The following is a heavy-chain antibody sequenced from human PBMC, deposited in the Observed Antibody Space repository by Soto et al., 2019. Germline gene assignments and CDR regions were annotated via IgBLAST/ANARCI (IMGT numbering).Heavy chain of an antibody. CDR1: GFTFSDHS. CDR2: ISSSGASI. Sequence: GGSLRLSCAASGFTFSDHSMNWVRQAPGKGLEWVSSISSSGASIYYADSVKGRFTISRDNSKNTLYLQMNSLRAEDTAVYYCAKDRSIAARPNYYYGMDVWGQGTTVTVSS. J-gene: IGHJ6*02. D-gene: IGHD6-6*01. CDR3: AKDRSIAARPNYYYGMDV. V-gene: IGHV3-21*04.